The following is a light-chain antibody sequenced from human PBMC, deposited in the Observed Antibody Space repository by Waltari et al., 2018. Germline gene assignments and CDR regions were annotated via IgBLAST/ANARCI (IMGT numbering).Light chain of an antibody. CDR3: QQYGSSPL. CDR1: QSVSSN. Sequence: EIVMTQSPATLSVSPGERATLSCRARQSVSSNLAWYQQKPGQAPRLLIYGASTRATGIPARFSGSGSGTEFTLTISSLQSEDFAVYYCQQYGSSPLFGQGTKLEIK. CDR2: GAS. V-gene: IGKV3-15*01. J-gene: IGKJ2*01.